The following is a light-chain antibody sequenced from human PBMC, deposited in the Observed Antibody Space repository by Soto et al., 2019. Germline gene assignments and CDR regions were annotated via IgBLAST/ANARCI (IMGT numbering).Light chain of an antibody. Sequence: EIVLTQSPATLSLSPGGRATLSCRASQSVSLSLAWYQQKPGQAPRLLIYGASTRATGIPDRFSGSGSGTDFTLTISRLEPEDYAVYYCHQYNNWPPWTFGQGTKVDIK. J-gene: IGKJ1*01. CDR1: QSVSLS. CDR2: GAS. CDR3: HQYNNWPPWT. V-gene: IGKV3-11*01.